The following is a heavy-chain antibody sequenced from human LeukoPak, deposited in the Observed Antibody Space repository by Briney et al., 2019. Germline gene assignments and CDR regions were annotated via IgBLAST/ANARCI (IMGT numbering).Heavy chain of an antibody. CDR3: AREPYYYGSGSYIDC. Sequence: SETLSLTCTVSGGSISSYYWSWIRQPPGKGLEWIGYIYYSGNTNYNPSLKSRVTISVDTSKNQFSLKLSSVTAADTAVYYCAREPYYYGSGSYIDCWGQGTLVPVSS. CDR1: GGSISSYY. V-gene: IGHV4-59*01. CDR2: IYYSGNT. J-gene: IGHJ4*02. D-gene: IGHD3-10*01.